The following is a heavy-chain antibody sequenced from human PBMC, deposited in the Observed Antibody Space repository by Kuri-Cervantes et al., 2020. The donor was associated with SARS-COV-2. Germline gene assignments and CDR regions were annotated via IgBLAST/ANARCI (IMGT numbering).Heavy chain of an antibody. Sequence: SCTVSGYSISSVYYWGWIRQPPGKGLGWVGSIYHSGTTYYNPSLKSRVTISVDTSKNQFSLKLSSVTAADTAVYYCARANYYMDVWGKGTTVTVSS. J-gene: IGHJ6*03. CDR1: GYSISSVYY. CDR3: ARANYYMDV. V-gene: IGHV4-38-2*02. CDR2: IYHSGTT.